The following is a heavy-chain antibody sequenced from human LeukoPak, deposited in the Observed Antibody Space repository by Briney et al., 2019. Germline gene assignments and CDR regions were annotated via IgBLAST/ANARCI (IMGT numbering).Heavy chain of an antibody. Sequence: GRSLRLSCAASGFTFSSYAMHWVRQAPGKGLEWVAVISYDGSNKYYADSLKGRFTISRDNAKNSLYLQMNSLRDEDTAVYYCARSKYDILDYWGQGTLVTVSS. V-gene: IGHV3-30-3*01. D-gene: IGHD3-9*01. CDR2: ISYDGSNK. CDR1: GFTFSSYA. J-gene: IGHJ4*02. CDR3: ARSKYDILDY.